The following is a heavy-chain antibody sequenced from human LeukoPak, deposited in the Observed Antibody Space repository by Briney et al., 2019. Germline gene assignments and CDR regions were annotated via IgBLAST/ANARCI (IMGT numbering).Heavy chain of an antibody. CDR3: ARHGIDVLLKDYYFDY. Sequence: SETLSLTCTVSGASISSSTYHWGWIRQPPGKGLEWIGSTFFCGSTYYNPSLKSRVTISVDTSKNQFSLRLSSVTAADTAVYYCARHGIDVLLKDYYFDYWGQGTRVTVSP. D-gene: IGHD3-16*01. J-gene: IGHJ4*02. V-gene: IGHV4-39*01. CDR1: GASISSSTYH. CDR2: TFFCGST.